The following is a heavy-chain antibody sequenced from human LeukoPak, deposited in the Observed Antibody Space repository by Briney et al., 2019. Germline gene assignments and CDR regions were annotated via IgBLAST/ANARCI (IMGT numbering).Heavy chain of an antibody. CDR2: ISSGGSTT. V-gene: IGHV3-11*01. D-gene: IGHD6-19*01. Sequence: GGSLRLSCAGSGFTFSDYYMSWIRQAPGKGLQWISFISSGGSTTNYADSVKGRFTISRDNAKNSLYLQMNSLRAEDTAVYYCARVRSNGWYFDYWGQGTLVTVSS. J-gene: IGHJ4*02. CDR1: GFTFSDYY. CDR3: ARVRSNGWYFDY.